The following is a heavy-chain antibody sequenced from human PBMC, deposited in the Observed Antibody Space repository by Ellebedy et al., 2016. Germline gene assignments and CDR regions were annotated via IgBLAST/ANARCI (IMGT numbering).Heavy chain of an antibody. J-gene: IGHJ6*02. Sequence: GGSLRLSCAASGFTFSSYGMHWVRQAPGKGLEWVAVISYDGSNKYYADSVKGRFTISRDNSKNTLYLQMNSLRAEDTAVHYCAKDRGLSSWYEAHYYGMDVWGQGTTVTVSS. CDR3: AKDRGLSSWYEAHYYGMDV. CDR1: GFTFSSYG. D-gene: IGHD6-13*01. CDR2: ISYDGSNK. V-gene: IGHV3-30*18.